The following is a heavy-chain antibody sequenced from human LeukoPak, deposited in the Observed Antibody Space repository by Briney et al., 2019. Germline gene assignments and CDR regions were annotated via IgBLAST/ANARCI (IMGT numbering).Heavy chain of an antibody. CDR2: IYYSGST. CDR1: GGSISSRSYF. J-gene: IGHJ4*02. CDR3: ARQLLAPGATDFDY. V-gene: IGHV4-39*01. Sequence: PSETLSLTCTVSGGSISSRSYFWGWIRQPPGKGLEWIGSIYYSGSTYYNPSLKSRVTISVDTSKNQFSLKLSSVTAADTAVYYCARQLLAPGATDFDYWGQGTLVTVAS. D-gene: IGHD2-2*01.